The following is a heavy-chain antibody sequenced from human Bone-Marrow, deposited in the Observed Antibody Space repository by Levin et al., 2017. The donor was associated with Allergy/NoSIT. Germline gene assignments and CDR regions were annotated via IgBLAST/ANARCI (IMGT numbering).Heavy chain of an antibody. CDR3: ARGRPFDY. V-gene: IGHV3-53*01. J-gene: IGHJ4*02. Sequence: TGGSLRLSCAASGFTVSDNYMNWVRQAPGKGLEWVSVLYSGGSTFYGDSVKGRFSISRDKSKNTMYLQMNTLRVEDTAVYYCARGRPFDYWGQGTLVTVSS. CDR2: LYSGGST. CDR1: GFTVSDNY.